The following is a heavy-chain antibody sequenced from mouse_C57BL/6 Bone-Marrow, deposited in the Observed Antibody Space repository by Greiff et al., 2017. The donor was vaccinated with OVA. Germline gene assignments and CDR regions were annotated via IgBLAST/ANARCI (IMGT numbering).Heavy chain of an antibody. CDR2: IHPSVSDI. V-gene: IGHV1-74*01. CDR1: GYTFTSSW. CDR3: ASWHPWFDY. J-gene: IGHJ2*01. Sequence: VKLQQPGADLVKPGASVKVSCKASGYTFTSSWMHWVKQRPGQGLEWIGWIHPSVSDINYNQKVKGKATLTVDNTSSTAYMQLSILTSENSAVYDVASWHPWFDYWGQGTTLTVSS.